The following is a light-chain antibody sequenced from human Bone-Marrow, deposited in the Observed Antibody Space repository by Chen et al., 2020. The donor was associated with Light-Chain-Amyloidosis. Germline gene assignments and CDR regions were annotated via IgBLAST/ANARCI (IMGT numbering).Light chain of an antibody. CDR2: DDS. V-gene: IGLV3-21*02. J-gene: IGLJ3*02. Sequence: SYVLTQPSSVSVAPGQTATIACGGNNIGSTSVHWYQQTPGQAPLLVVYDDSDRPSGIPERLSGSNSGNTATLTIRRFEAGDEADYYCQVWDRSSDRPVFGGGTKLTVL. CDR3: QVWDRSSDRPV. CDR1: NIGSTS.